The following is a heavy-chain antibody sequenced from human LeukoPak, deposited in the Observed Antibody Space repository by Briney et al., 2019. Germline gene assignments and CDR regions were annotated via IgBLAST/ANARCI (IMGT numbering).Heavy chain of an antibody. Sequence: SETLSLTCAVYGGSFSGYYWSWIRQPPGKGLEWIGEINHSGSTNYNPSLKSRVNMSVDTSKNQFSLKLSSVTAADTAVYYCARHESRMVRGVIRNWGQGTLVTVSS. CDR3: ARHESRMVRGVIRN. CDR1: GGSFSGYY. V-gene: IGHV4-34*01. J-gene: IGHJ4*02. D-gene: IGHD3-10*01. CDR2: INHSGST.